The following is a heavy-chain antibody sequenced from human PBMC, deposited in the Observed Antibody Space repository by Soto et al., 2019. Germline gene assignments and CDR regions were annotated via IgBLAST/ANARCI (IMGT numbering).Heavy chain of an antibody. D-gene: IGHD2-15*01. CDR1: GGTFSSYA. CDR3: ASYSNQGAFDI. CDR2: IIPIFGTA. J-gene: IGHJ3*02. Sequence: ASVKVSCKVSGGTFSSYAISWVRQAPGQGLEWMGGIIPIFGTANYAQKFQGRVTITADGSTSTAYMELSSLRSEDTAVYYCASYSNQGAFDIWGQGTMVTVSS. V-gene: IGHV1-69*13.